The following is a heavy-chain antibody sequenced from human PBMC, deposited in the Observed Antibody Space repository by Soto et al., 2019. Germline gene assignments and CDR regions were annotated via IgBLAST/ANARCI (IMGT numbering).Heavy chain of an antibody. J-gene: IGHJ4*02. Sequence: ASEKVSCKASGYTFTSYYMHWVRQAPGQGLEWMGIINPSGGSTSYAQKFQGRVTMTRDTSTSTVYMELSSLRSEDTAVYYCAKPGRDLYYFDYWGQGTLVTVSS. CDR1: GYTFTSYY. V-gene: IGHV1-46*01. CDR3: AKPGRDLYYFDY. CDR2: INPSGGST. D-gene: IGHD2-15*01.